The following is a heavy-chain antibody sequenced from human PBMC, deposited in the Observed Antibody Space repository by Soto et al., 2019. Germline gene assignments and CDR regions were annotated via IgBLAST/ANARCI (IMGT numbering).Heavy chain of an antibody. CDR3: AKDIVVVPAASRG. Sequence: GGSLRLSCAASGFTFSSYAMSWVRQAPGKGLEWVSAISGSGGSTYYADSVKGRFTISRDDSKNTLYLQMNSLRAEDTAVYYCAKDIVVVPAASRGWGQGTLVTVSS. J-gene: IGHJ4*02. D-gene: IGHD2-2*01. CDR1: GFTFSSYA. V-gene: IGHV3-23*01. CDR2: ISGSGGST.